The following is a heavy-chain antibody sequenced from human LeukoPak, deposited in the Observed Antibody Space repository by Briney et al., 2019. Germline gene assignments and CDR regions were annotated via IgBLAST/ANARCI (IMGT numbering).Heavy chain of an antibody. CDR2: IGNTET. V-gene: IGHV3-23*01. Sequence: GGSLRLSCATSGFPFETNAMSWVRQAPGKGLEWVATIGNTETFYADSVTGRFTISRDNSKNMVNLQMNRLRVEDTATYYCAKDWIQFNRVFDCFDSWGQGTLVTVSS. CDR3: AKDWIQFNRVFDCFDS. J-gene: IGHJ4*02. CDR1: GFPFETNA. D-gene: IGHD5-18*01.